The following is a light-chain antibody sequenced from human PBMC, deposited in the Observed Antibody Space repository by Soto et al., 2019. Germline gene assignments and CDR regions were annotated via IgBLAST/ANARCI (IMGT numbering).Light chain of an antibody. CDR3: SSYTSSSTPYV. CDR2: EVS. J-gene: IGLJ1*01. CDR1: SSDVGGYNY. V-gene: IGLV2-14*01. Sequence: QSALTQPASVSGSPGQSITISCTGTSSDVGGYNYVSWYQQHPGKAPKLMISEVSNRPSGLSNRFSGSKSGNTASLTISGLQAEDEADYYCSSYTSSSTPYVFGTGTKLTV.